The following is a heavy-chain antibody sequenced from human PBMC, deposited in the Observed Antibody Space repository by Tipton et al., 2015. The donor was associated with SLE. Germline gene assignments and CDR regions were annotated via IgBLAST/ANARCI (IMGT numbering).Heavy chain of an antibody. J-gene: IGHJ4*02. CDR1: GFTFSSYW. Sequence: SLRLSCAASGFTFSSYWMTWVRQTPGKGLEWVANIKQDGSEKYYVDSVKGRFTISRDNSKNSLYLQMNSLRAEDTAVYYCARALRPGLLWFGSSFDYWGQGNLVTVSS. CDR3: ARALRPGLLWFGSSFDY. D-gene: IGHD3-10*01. V-gene: IGHV3-7*01. CDR2: IKQDGSEK.